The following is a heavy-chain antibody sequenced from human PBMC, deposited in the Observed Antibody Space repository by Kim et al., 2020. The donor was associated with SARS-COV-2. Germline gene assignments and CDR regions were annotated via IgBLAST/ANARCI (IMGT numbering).Heavy chain of an antibody. CDR3: VRDHVDTAMVAFDY. V-gene: IGHV1-18*01. D-gene: IGHD5-18*01. J-gene: IGHJ4*02. CDR1: GYTFTSYG. Sequence: ASVKVSCKASGYTFTSYGISWVRQAPGQGLEWMGWISAYNGNTNYAQKLQGRVTMTTDTSTSTAYMELRSLRSDDTAVYYCVRDHVDTAMVAFDYWGQGTLVTVSS. CDR2: ISAYNGNT.